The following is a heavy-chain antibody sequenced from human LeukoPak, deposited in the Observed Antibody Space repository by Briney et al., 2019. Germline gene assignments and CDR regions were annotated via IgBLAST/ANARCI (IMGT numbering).Heavy chain of an antibody. CDR2: ISGSGGST. CDR3: AMLPEDYFDY. J-gene: IGHJ4*02. Sequence: PGGSLRLSCAASGFTFSSYAMSWVRQAPGKGLEWVSAISGSGGSTYYADSVKGRFTISRDNSKNTLYLQMNSLSAEGTAVYYCAMLPEDYFDYWGQGTLVTVSS. CDR1: GFTFSSYA. V-gene: IGHV3-23*01.